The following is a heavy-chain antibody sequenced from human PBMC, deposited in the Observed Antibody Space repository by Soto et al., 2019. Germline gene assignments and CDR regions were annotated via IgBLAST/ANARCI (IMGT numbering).Heavy chain of an antibody. D-gene: IGHD3-10*01. CDR3: ARDSTYYYGSGSYFFADYYYMDV. V-gene: IGHV3-33*01. CDR1: GFTFSSYG. J-gene: IGHJ6*03. CDR2: IWYDGSNK. Sequence: GGSLRLSCAASGFTFSSYGMHWVRQAPGKGLEWVAVIWYDGSNKYYADSVKGRFTISRDNSKNTLYLQMNSLRAEDTAVYYCARDSTYYYGSGSYFFADYYYMDVWGKGTTVTVSS.